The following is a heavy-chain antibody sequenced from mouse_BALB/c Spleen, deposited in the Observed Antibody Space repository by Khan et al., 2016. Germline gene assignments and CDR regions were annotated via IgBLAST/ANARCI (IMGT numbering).Heavy chain of an antibody. D-gene: IGHD1-1*01. CDR2: INTNTGEP. Sequence: QIQLVQSGPELKKPGETVKISCKASGYTFTNYGLNWVKQAPGKGLKWMGWINTNTGEPTYAEEFKGRFAFSLETSASTAYLQINNHNNEDSATDFCAEDYYGSNWFAYWGQGTLVTVSA. J-gene: IGHJ3*01. V-gene: IGHV9-3*02. CDR1: GYTFTNYG. CDR3: AEDYYGSNWFAY.